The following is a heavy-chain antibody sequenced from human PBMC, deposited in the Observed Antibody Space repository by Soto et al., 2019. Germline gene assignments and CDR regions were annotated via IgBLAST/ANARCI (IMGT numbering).Heavy chain of an antibody. D-gene: IGHD1-26*01. J-gene: IGHJ4*02. CDR1: GFTFKDYH. V-gene: IGHV3-72*01. Sequence: GGSLRLSCAASGFTFKDYHMTWIRQAPGKGLEWVGRIRNKANSYTTEYAASVKGRFTISRDDSKNSLYLQMNSLKTEDTAVYYCARDVSGRFSVYWGQGTLVTVSS. CDR3: ARDVSGRFSVY. CDR2: IRNKANSYTT.